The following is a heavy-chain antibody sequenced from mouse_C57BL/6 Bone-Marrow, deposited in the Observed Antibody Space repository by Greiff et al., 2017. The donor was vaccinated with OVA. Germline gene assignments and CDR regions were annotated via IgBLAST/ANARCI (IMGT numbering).Heavy chain of an antibody. CDR3: ARSLRNYNFDY. CDR1: GYAFSSSW. V-gene: IGHV1-82*01. J-gene: IGHJ2*01. Sequence: VQLQQSGPELVKPGASVKISCKASGYAFSSSWMNWVKQRPGKGLEWIGRIYPGDGDTNYNGKFKGKATLTADKSSSTAYMQLSSLTSEDSAVYFCARSLRNYNFDYWGQGTTLTVSS. CDR2: IYPGDGDT. D-gene: IGHD2-5*01.